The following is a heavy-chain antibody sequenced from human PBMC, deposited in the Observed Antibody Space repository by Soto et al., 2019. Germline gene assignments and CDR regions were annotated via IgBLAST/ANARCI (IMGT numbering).Heavy chain of an antibody. CDR1: GYSFVSHG. V-gene: IGHV1-18*04. Sequence: QIQLVQSGPEVKKPGASVRLSCKASGYSFVSHGISLVRQAPGQGLEWMAWIGPYKGGTKYAQRLQGRVTGTTDTHTISVYMAFRNLGPAGPAVYYCLRDVQHWCEYETGGVDYWGQGTLVAVSS. CDR3: LRDVQHWCEYETGGVDY. D-gene: IGHD3-16*01. CDR2: IGPYKGGT. J-gene: IGHJ4*02.